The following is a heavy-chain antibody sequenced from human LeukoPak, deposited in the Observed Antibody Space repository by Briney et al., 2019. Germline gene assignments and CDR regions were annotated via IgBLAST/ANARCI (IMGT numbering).Heavy chain of an antibody. D-gene: IGHD2-15*01. J-gene: IGHJ6*03. CDR3: AKDPVRYCSGGSCYYMDV. CDR1: GFPFSSYG. CDR2: ISYDGSNK. Sequence: GGPLRLSCAASGFPFSSYGMHWVRQAPGKGLEWVAVISYDGSNKYYADSVKGRFTISRDNSKNTLYLQMNSLRAEDTAVYYCAKDPVRYCSGGSCYYMDVWGKGTTVTVSS. V-gene: IGHV3-30*18.